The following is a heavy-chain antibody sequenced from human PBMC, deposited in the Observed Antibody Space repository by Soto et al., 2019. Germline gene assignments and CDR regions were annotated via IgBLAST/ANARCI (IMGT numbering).Heavy chain of an antibody. Sequence: SETLSLTCSVSGGSISSGYYYWSWIRQPPGKGLEWIGNIYYSGNTYYNPSLKSRLIISIDTSKNQFSLKLSSVTAADTAVYYCARGVGYYYDSSGPDPFDYWGQGTLVTVSS. CDR1: GGSISSGYYY. CDR2: IYYSGNT. V-gene: IGHV4-30-4*01. J-gene: IGHJ4*02. CDR3: ARGVGYYYDSSGPDPFDY. D-gene: IGHD3-22*01.